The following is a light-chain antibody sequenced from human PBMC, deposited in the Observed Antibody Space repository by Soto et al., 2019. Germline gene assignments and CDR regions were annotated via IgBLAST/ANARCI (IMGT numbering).Light chain of an antibody. Sequence: DVVLTQSPVSLAVSLGERATITCKSSQSILYSSNNRNYLAWYQQKPGQPPKLLISWASTRESGVPDRFSGSGSGTDFTLTISSLQAEDVAVYYCQHYYTTPSITFGQGTRLGIK. V-gene: IGKV4-1*01. CDR2: WAS. CDR1: QSILYSSNNRNY. J-gene: IGKJ5*01. CDR3: QHYYTTPSIT.